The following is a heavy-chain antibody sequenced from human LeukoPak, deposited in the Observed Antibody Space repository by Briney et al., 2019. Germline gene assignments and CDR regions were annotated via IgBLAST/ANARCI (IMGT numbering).Heavy chain of an antibody. V-gene: IGHV4-4*07. D-gene: IGHD3-10*01. J-gene: IGHJ5*02. CDR2: IYTSGST. CDR3: ARTPQATMVRGVIVTNWFDP. CDR1: GGSISSYY. Sequence: SETLSLTCTVSGGSISSYYWSWIRQPAGKGLEWIGHIYTSGSTRYNPSLKSRVTMSVDTSKNQFSLKLSSVTAADTAVYYCARTPQATMVRGVIVTNWFDPWGQGTLVTVSS.